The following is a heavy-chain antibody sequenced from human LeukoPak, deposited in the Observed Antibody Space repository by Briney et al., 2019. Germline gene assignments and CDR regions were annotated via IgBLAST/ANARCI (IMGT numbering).Heavy chain of an antibody. V-gene: IGHV4-30-2*01. Sequence: SVTLSLTCTVSGGSISSGGYYWSWIRQPPGKGLEWNGCIYHSGSTYYNPSLKSRVTISVDRSKNQFSLKLSSVTAADTAVYYCAREYYDILTGYYNPTWGQGTLVTVAS. J-gene: IGHJ5*02. CDR2: IYHSGST. CDR1: GGSISSGGYY. CDR3: AREYYDILTGYYNPT. D-gene: IGHD3-9*01.